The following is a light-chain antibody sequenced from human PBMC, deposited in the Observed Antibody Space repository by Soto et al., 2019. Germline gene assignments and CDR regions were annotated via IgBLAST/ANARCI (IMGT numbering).Light chain of an antibody. Sequence: EIVLTQSPATLSVSPGDRATLSCRASQSVSSNLAWYQQKPGQAPRLLIYGASTRATGIPDRFTGSDSGTEFILTISSLQSEDFAVYYCQQYHHWWTFGQGTKVDIK. CDR1: QSVSSN. V-gene: IGKV3-15*01. CDR2: GAS. CDR3: QQYHHWWT. J-gene: IGKJ1*01.